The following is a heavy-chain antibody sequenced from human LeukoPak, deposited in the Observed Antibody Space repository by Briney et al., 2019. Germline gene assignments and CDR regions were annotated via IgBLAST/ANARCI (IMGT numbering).Heavy chain of an antibody. V-gene: IGHV4-59*08. CDR1: GGSISSYY. CDR2: IFYSGST. D-gene: IGHD3-22*01. Sequence: SETLSLTCTVSGGSISSYYWNWIRQPPGKGLEWIGYIFYSGSTNYNPSLKSRVTISVDTSKNQFSLKLSSVTAADTAVYYCARPKGYDSSGYYHIDAFDIWGQGTMVTVPS. J-gene: IGHJ3*02. CDR3: ARPKGYDSSGYYHIDAFDI.